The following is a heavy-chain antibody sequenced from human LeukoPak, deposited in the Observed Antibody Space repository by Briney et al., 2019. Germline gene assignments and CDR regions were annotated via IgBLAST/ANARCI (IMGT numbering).Heavy chain of an antibody. CDR3: AKDLRITYYDFWSGGFDY. CDR2: ISGSGGST. J-gene: IGHJ4*02. D-gene: IGHD3-3*01. V-gene: IGHV3-23*01. Sequence: GSLRLSCAASGFTFSSYAMSWVRQAPGEGLEWVSAISGSGGSTYYADSVKGRFTISRDNSKNTLYLQMNSLRAEDTAVYYCAKDLRITYYDFWSGGFDYWGQGTLVTVSS. CDR1: GFTFSSYA.